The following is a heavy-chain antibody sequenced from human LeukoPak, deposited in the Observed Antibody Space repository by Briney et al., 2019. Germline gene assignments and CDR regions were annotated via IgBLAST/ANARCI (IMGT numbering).Heavy chain of an antibody. CDR3: ARLVRSSSSVRPYYYYMDV. D-gene: IGHD6-13*01. Sequence: GRSLRLSCAASGFTFSSYSMNWVRQAPGKGLEWVSSISSSSSYIYYADSVKGRFTISRDNAKNSLYLQMNSLRAEDTAVYYCARLVRSSSSVRPYYYYMDVWGKGTTVTASS. J-gene: IGHJ6*03. CDR1: GFTFSSYS. V-gene: IGHV3-21*01. CDR2: ISSSSSYI.